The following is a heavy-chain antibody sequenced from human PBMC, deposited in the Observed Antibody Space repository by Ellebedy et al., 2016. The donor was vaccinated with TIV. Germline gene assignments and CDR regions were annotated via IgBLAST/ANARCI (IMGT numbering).Heavy chain of an antibody. Sequence: SETLSLXCTVSGGSISSSSYYWGWIRQHPGKGLEWIGYIYYSGSTYYNPSLKSRVTISVDTSKNQFSLKLSSVTAADTAVYYCARLGVGYCSSTSCFQYYFDYWGQGTLVTVSS. D-gene: IGHD2-2*01. CDR3: ARLGVGYCSSTSCFQYYFDY. V-gene: IGHV4-31*03. CDR2: IYYSGST. CDR1: GGSISSSSYY. J-gene: IGHJ4*02.